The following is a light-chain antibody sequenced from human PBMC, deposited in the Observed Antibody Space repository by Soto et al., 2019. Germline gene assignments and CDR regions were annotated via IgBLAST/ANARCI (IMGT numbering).Light chain of an antibody. J-gene: IGLJ1*01. CDR1: SSAVGSYTR. CDR3: NSYTGSRTYV. CDR2: EVS. Sequence: SVVTQPPSLSGAPGQAVAISCTGNSSAVGSYTRVSWYPQPPAAAPKLMIYEVSNRPSGVPDRFSGSKSGNPASLTISGLQAEDEADYYCNSYTGSRTYVFGTGTKVTVL. V-gene: IGLV2-18*02.